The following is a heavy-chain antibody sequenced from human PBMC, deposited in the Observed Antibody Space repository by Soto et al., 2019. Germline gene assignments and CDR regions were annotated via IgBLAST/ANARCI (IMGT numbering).Heavy chain of an antibody. J-gene: IGHJ4*02. CDR2: ISGSGGST. Sequence: HPGGSLRLSCAASGFTFSSYAMSWVRQAPGKGLGWVSAISGSGGSTYYADSVKGRFTISRDNSKNTLYLQMNSLRAEDTAVYYCAKDLPGLNDYSNYGGVYWGQGTLVTVSS. V-gene: IGHV3-23*01. CDR3: AKDLPGLNDYSNYGGVY. CDR1: GFTFSSYA. D-gene: IGHD4-4*01.